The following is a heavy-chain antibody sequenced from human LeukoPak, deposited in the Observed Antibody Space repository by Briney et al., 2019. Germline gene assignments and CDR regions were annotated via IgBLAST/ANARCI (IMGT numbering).Heavy chain of an antibody. D-gene: IGHD6-25*01. CDR2: INTCGST. V-gene: IGHV4-4*07. CDR1: GGSISGYY. J-gene: IGHJ5*02. Sequence: SETLSLTCTVSGGSISGYYWTWIRQSAGKGLEWIGRINTCGSTNYNPSLRSRVTMSVNTSKNQFSLNLTSVTAADTTVYSCAREGGDPRWLDPWGQGTLVTVSS. CDR3: AREGGDPRWLDP.